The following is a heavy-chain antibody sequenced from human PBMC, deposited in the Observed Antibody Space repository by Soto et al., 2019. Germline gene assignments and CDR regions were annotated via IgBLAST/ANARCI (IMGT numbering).Heavy chain of an antibody. CDR2: LYYSGST. D-gene: IGHD6-19*01. Sequence: QGQLQESGPGLVKPSETLSLTCTVSGGSVSSGSYHWSWIRQPPGKGLEWIGYLYYSGSTNYNPSLKSRVTVAVETSKTQFSLKLSAVTAADTAVYYCARGIEGWYQGRYYYGMDVWGQGTTVTVAS. V-gene: IGHV4-61*01. CDR1: GGSVSSGSYH. CDR3: ARGIEGWYQGRYYYGMDV. J-gene: IGHJ6*02.